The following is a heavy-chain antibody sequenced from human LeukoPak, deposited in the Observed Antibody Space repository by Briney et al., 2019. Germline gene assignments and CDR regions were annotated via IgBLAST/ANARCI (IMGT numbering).Heavy chain of an antibody. J-gene: IGHJ6*03. Sequence: ASVKVSCKASGYTFTSYGISWVRQAPGQGLEWMGWISAYNGNTNYAQKLQGRVTMTTDTSTSTAYMELRSLRSDDTAVYYCARMIGCSSTSCYFSYYYMDVWGKGTTVTVSS. D-gene: IGHD2-2*01. CDR3: ARMIGCSSTSCYFSYYYMDV. CDR2: ISAYNGNT. V-gene: IGHV1-18*01. CDR1: GYTFTSYG.